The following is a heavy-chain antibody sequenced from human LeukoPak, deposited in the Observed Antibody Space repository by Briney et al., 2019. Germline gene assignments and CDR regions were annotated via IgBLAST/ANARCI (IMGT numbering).Heavy chain of an antibody. CDR2: LYSGGST. V-gene: IGHV3-53*01. CDR1: GFTVSANY. CDR3: AKETSSSFDY. D-gene: IGHD6-6*01. Sequence: AGGSLRLSCAASGFTVSANYMSWVRQAPGKGLEWVSVLYSGGSTYYADSVKGRFTISRDNSKNTLYLQMNSLRAEDTAVYYCAKETSSSFDYWGQGTLVTVSS. J-gene: IGHJ4*02.